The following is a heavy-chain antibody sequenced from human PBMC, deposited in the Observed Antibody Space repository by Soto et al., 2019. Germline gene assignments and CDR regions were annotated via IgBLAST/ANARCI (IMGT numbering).Heavy chain of an antibody. D-gene: IGHD2-8*01. CDR2: ISSSGSTI. V-gene: IGHV3-11*01. J-gene: IGHJ6*03. CDR1: GFTFSDYY. Sequence: QVQLVESGGGLVKPGGSLRLSCAASGFTFSDYYMSWIRQAPGKGLEWVSYISSSGSTIYYADSVKGRFTISRDNAKNSLYLQMNSLRAEDTAVYYCVLMVDHYYYYYMDVWGKGTTVTVSS. CDR3: VLMVDHYYYYYMDV.